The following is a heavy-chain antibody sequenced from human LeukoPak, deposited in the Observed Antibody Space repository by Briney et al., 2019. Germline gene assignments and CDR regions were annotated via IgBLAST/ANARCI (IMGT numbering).Heavy chain of an antibody. V-gene: IGHV3-21*01. Sequence: GVSLRLSCAASGFTFSSYSMNWVRQAPGKGLEWVSSISSSSSYIYYADSVKGRFTISRDNAKNSLYLQMNSLRAEDTAVYYCARDLNGGGGLDYWGQGTLVTVSS. D-gene: IGHD4-23*01. CDR3: ARDLNGGGGLDY. CDR1: GFTFSSYS. J-gene: IGHJ4*02. CDR2: ISSSSSYI.